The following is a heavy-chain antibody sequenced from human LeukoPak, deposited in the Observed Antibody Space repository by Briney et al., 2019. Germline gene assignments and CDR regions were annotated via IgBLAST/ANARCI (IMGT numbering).Heavy chain of an antibody. J-gene: IGHJ4*02. CDR2: IKSSADGGTT. CDR3: TTPPYSGWHGNDY. D-gene: IGHD5-12*01. CDR1: GFTFSSYA. V-gene: IGHV3-15*01. Sequence: GGSLRLSCAASGFTFSSYAMSWVRQAPGKGLEWVGRIKSSADGGTTDYAAPVRGRFSISRDDSKNTLYLQMNSLKTEDTAVYYCTTPPYSGWHGNDYWGQGTLVTVSS.